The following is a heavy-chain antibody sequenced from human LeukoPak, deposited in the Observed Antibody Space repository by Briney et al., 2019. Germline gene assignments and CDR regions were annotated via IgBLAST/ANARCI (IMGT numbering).Heavy chain of an antibody. J-gene: IGHJ4*02. Sequence: PGGSLRLSCAASGFTFSSYAFHWVRQAPGKGLEYVSAISSNGGSTYYANSVKGRFTISRDNPKNTLYLQLGSLRAEDMAVYYFARGVYGDYGFIDYRGQGTLVTVSS. V-gene: IGHV3-64*01. CDR1: GFTFSSYA. CDR3: ARGVYGDYGFIDY. CDR2: ISSNGGST. D-gene: IGHD4-17*01.